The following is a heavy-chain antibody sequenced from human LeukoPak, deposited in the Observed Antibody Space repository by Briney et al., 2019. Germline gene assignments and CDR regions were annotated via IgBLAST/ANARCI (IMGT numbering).Heavy chain of an antibody. D-gene: IGHD3-10*01. CDR3: ARDSYMVRGKPDY. CDR1: GYSISSGYY. J-gene: IGHJ4*02. Sequence: SETLSLTCTVSGYSISSGYYWGWIRQPPGKGLEWIGSIYRSGSTYYNPSLKSRVTISVDTSKNQFSLKLSSVTAADTAVYYCARDSYMVRGKPDYWGQGTLVTVSS. V-gene: IGHV4-38-2*02. CDR2: IYRSGST.